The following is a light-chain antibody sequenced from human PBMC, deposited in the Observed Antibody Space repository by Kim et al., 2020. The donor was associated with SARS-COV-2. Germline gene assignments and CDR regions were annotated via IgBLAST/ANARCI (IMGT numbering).Light chain of an antibody. J-gene: IGLJ2*01. Sequence: LGQTVRRTGKGDSRRSNYASWYRQKPGQAPILVIYNTDNRPSGIPDRFSDSSSGHTASLTITGAQAEDEADYYCNSRDSSGYNVVFGGGTQLTVL. CDR3: NSRDSSGYNVV. CDR1: SRRSNY. CDR2: NTD. V-gene: IGLV3-19*01.